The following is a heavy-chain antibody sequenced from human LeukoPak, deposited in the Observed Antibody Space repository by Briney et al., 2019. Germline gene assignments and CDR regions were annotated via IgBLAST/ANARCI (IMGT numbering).Heavy chain of an antibody. V-gene: IGHV3-48*03. Sequence: GGSLRLSCAASGFTFSSYEMNWVRQAPGKGLEWVSYISSSGSTIYYADSVKGRFTISRDNAKNSLYLQMNSLRAQDTAVYYCARDPRSRWYLKGWFDPWGEGTLVTASS. CDR1: GFTFSSYE. CDR3: ARDPRSRWYLKGWFDP. J-gene: IGHJ5*02. D-gene: IGHD6-19*01. CDR2: ISSSGSTI.